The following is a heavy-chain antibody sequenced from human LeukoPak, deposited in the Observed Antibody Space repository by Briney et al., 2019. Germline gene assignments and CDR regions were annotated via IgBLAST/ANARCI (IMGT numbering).Heavy chain of an antibody. CDR1: GYSFTSYG. CDR3: ARGLQENLAWLTAFSAFDV. Sequence: GASVKVSCKASGYSFTSYGFSWVRQAPGQGLEWMGWNSAYNGDTNYAQKLQGRVTMTTDTSTSTAYMELRSLRSDDTAVYYCARGLQENLAWLTAFSAFDVWGPGTMVTVSS. CDR2: NSAYNGDT. D-gene: IGHD5-24*01. J-gene: IGHJ3*01. V-gene: IGHV1-18*01.